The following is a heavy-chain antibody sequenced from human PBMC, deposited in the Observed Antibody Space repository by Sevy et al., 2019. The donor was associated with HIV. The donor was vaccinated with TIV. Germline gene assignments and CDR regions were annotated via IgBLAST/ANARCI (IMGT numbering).Heavy chain of an antibody. V-gene: IGHV4-34*01. CDR2: INHSGST. CDR3: ASRTGAAGTPFYGMDV. D-gene: IGHD6-13*01. Sequence: ETLSLTCAVYGGSFSGYYWSWIRQPPGKGLEWIGEINHSGSTNYNPSLKSRVTISVDTSKNQFSLKLSSVTAADTAVYYCASRTGAAGTPFYGMDVWGQGTTVTVSS. J-gene: IGHJ6*02. CDR1: GGSFSGYY.